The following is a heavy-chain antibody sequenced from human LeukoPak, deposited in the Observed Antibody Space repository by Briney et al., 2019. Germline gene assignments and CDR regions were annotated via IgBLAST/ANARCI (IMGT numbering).Heavy chain of an antibody. D-gene: IGHD7-27*01. CDR3: ARVGFYGQTLSNWVYRADYYYYYMDV. J-gene: IGHJ6*03. Sequence: SETLSLTCTVSGGSISSYYWSWIRQPPGKGLEWIGYIYYSGSTNYNPSLKSRVTISVDTSKNQFSLKLSSVTAADTAVYYCARVGFYGQTLSNWVYRADYYYYYMDVWGKGTTVTISS. CDR2: IYYSGST. CDR1: GGSISSYY. V-gene: IGHV4-59*01.